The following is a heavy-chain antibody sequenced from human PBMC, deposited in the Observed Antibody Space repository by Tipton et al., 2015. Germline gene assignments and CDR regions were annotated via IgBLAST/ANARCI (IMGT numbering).Heavy chain of an antibody. J-gene: IGHJ4*02. Sequence: QLVQSGAEVKEPGESLKISCKASGYSFTNYWIGWVRQMPGKGLAWMGIIYPGDSNAIYSPSFQGQVTISADKSISTAYLQWSRLKASDPAMYYCARHAPDAPPFDYWGPGTLVTVSS. V-gene: IGHV5-51*01. CDR3: ARHAPDAPPFDY. CDR2: IYPGDSNA. D-gene: IGHD1-14*01. CDR1: GYSFTNYW.